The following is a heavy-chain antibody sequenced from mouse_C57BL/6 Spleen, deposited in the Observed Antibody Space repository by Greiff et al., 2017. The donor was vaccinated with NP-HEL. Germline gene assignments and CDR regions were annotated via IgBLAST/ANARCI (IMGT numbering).Heavy chain of an antibody. V-gene: IGHV1-69*01. J-gene: IGHJ2*01. CDR1: GYTFTSYW. CDR3: ARNYYGSFFDY. D-gene: IGHD1-1*01. Sequence: VQLQQPGAELVMPGASVKLSCKASGYTFTSYWMHWVKQRPGQGLEWIGEIDPSDSYTNYNQKFKGKSTLTVDKSSSIAYMQLSSLTSEDSAVYYCARNYYGSFFDYWGQGTTLTVSS. CDR2: IDPSDSYT.